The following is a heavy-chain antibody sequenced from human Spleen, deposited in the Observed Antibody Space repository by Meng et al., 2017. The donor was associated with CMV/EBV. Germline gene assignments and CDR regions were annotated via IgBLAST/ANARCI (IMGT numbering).Heavy chain of an antibody. V-gene: IGHV2-5*02. D-gene: IGHD2-2*01. Sequence: QITFKDFGPTLVKPTQTLTLTCTFSGFSLSTAGVGVAWIRQPPGKALEWLALIYWDDDKRYRPSLKNRFTITKDTSKNQVVLTMTNMDPVDTATYYCAHCHSIVVVPVSSPFDSWGQGTLVTVSS. J-gene: IGHJ4*02. CDR1: GFSLSTAGVG. CDR2: IYWDDDK. CDR3: AHCHSIVVVPVSSPFDS.